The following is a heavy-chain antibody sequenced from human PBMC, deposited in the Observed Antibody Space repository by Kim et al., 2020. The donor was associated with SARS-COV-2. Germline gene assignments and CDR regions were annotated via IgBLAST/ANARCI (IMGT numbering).Heavy chain of an antibody. V-gene: IGHV4-59*13. D-gene: IGHD3-3*01. CDR2: IYYSGST. Sequence: SETLSLTCTVSGGSISSYYWSWIRQPPGKGLEWIGYIYYSGSTNYNPTLKSRVTISVDTSKNQFSLKLSSVTAADTAVYYCARAVPLTIFGVVGLGYWGQGTPGTVSS. CDR1: GGSISSYY. CDR3: ARAVPLTIFGVVGLGY. J-gene: IGHJ4*02.